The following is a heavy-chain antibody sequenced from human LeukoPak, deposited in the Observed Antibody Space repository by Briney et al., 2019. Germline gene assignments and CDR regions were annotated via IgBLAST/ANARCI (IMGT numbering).Heavy chain of an antibody. D-gene: IGHD6-19*01. CDR3: AKTTAGYSSGRYPGWPVDY. V-gene: IGHV3-23*01. Sequence: GGSLRLPFAASGFTFGSYAMYWVRPAPGKGLEWVSGISGSGGSTFYADSVKGRFTISSDNSENTVYLQMNSLRADDTAVYYCAKTTAGYSSGRYPGWPVDYWGQGTLVTVSS. CDR2: ISGSGGST. J-gene: IGHJ4*02. CDR1: GFTFGSYA.